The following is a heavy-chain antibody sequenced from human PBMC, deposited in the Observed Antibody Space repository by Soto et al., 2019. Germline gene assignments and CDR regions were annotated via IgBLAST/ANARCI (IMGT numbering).Heavy chain of an antibody. V-gene: IGHV4-59*01. D-gene: IGHD1-1*01. CDR1: GGSISSYY. CDR2: IYYSGST. CDR3: ARGTGLERWGDWFDP. Sequence: KTSETLSLTCTVSGGSISSYYWSWIRQPPGKGLEWIGYIYYSGSTNYNPSLKSRVTISVDTSKNQFSLKLSSVTAADTAVYYCARGTGLERWGDWFDPWGQGTLVTVSS. J-gene: IGHJ5*02.